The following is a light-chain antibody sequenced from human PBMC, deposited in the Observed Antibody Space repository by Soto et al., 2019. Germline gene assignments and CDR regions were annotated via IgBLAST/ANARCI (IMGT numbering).Light chain of an antibody. J-gene: IGLJ1*01. CDR2: EVT. CDR1: SSDVGGYNH. CDR3: SSYASSSSYV. V-gene: IGLV2-14*01. Sequence: QSAMTQPASVSGSPGQSVTISCTGTSSDVGGYNHVSWYQIHPGKAPKLIIYEVTSRPSGVSYRFSGSKSGNSASLTISGLQAEDEADYYCSSYASSSSYVFGGGTKVTFL.